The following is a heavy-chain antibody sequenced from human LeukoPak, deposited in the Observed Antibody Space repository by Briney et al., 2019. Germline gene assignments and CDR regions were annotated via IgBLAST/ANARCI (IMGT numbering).Heavy chain of an antibody. V-gene: IGHV3-23*01. D-gene: IGHD3-3*01. CDR2: ISARGDDI. Sequence: GGSLRLSCAASGFTFSSYPMTWVRQAPGKGLEWVSSISARGDDIYYGDSVKGRVTISRDNSKNTPYLQVNSLRAEDTAVYYCAPSVLSSFDYWGQGTLVIVSS. J-gene: IGHJ4*02. CDR3: APSVLSSFDY. CDR1: GFTFSSYP.